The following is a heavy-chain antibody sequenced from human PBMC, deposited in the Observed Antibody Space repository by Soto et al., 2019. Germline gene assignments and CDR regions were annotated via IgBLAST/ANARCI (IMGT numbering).Heavy chain of an antibody. CDR2: IYFSGST. Sequence: SETLSLTCTVSGVSISSYYWNWIRQPPGKGLEWIGYIYFSGSTNYNPSLKSRVTMSIDTSKNQFSLKLSSVTAADTAVYFCTRDVDFGEEDVWGQGTTVTVSS. CDR1: GVSISSYY. D-gene: IGHD4-17*01. V-gene: IGHV4-59*01. CDR3: TRDVDFGEEDV. J-gene: IGHJ6*02.